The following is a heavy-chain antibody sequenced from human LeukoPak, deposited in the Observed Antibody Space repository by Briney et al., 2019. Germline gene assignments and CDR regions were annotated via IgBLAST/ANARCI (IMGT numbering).Heavy chain of an antibody. D-gene: IGHD1-26*01. CDR1: GGSVNSGSTS. CDR3: ATETALFVGAHDALDT. Sequence: PSETLSLTCTVSGGSVNSGSTSWSWIRQPAGKGLEWIGHIHGSGSTNYNPSVKSRVSISLDTSKNQVSLKLTSVTAADTAVYYCATETALFVGAHDALDTWGQGTLVTVSS. CDR2: IHGSGST. V-gene: IGHV4-61*09. J-gene: IGHJ3*02.